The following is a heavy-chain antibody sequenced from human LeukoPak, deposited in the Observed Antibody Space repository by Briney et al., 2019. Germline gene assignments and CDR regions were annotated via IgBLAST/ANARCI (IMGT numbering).Heavy chain of an antibody. J-gene: IGHJ6*03. CDR3: ARGYCSSTSCYLYYYYMDG. CDR2: IDWNGGST. CDR1: GFTFDDYG. D-gene: IGHD2-2*01. Sequence: GGSLRLSCAASGFTFDDYGMSWVRQAPGKGLEWVSGIDWNGGSTGYADSVKGRFTISRDNAKNSLYLQMNSLRAEDTALYYCARGYCSSTSCYLYYYYMDGLGKGTTVTVSS. V-gene: IGHV3-20*04.